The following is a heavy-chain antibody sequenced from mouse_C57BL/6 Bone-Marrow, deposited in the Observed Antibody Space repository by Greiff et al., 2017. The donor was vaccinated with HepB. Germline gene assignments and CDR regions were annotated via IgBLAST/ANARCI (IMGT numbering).Heavy chain of an antibody. J-gene: IGHJ4*01. CDR2: IYPRDGST. Sequence: VQLQQSDAELVKPGASVKISCKVSGYTFTYHTIHWMKQRPEQGLEWIGYIYPRDGSTKYNEKFKGKATLTADKSSSTAYMQLNSLTSEDSEVYFCARPDYSYYGSSHYYAMDYWGQGTSVTVSS. D-gene: IGHD1-1*01. CDR3: ARPDYSYYGSSHYYAMDY. CDR1: GYTFTYHT. V-gene: IGHV1-78*01.